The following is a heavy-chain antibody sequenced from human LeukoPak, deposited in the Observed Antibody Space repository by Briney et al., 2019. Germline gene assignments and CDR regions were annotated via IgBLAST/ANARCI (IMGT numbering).Heavy chain of an antibody. J-gene: IGHJ4*02. Sequence: PGGSLRLSCAASGFTFSSYAMHWVRQAPGKGLEWVAVISYDGGNKYYADSVKGRFAISRDNGKSSLYLQMNSLRVEDTALYYCVRQFASWGQGTLVTVSS. CDR3: VRQFAS. V-gene: IGHV3-30*09. CDR2: ISYDGGNK. CDR1: GFTFSSYA.